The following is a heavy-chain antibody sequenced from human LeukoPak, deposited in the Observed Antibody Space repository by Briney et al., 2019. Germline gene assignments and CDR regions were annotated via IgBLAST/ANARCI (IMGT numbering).Heavy chain of an antibody. Sequence: PGRSLRLSCAASGFTFSSYGMHWVRQAPGKGLEWVAVISYDGSNKYYADSVKGRFTISRDNSKNTLYLQMNSLRAEDTAVYYCAKDWSSGTPPKVAAAGVGFDYWGQGTLVTVSS. CDR1: GFTFSSYG. CDR2: ISYDGSNK. V-gene: IGHV3-30*18. D-gene: IGHD6-13*01. CDR3: AKDWSSGTPPKVAAAGVGFDY. J-gene: IGHJ4*02.